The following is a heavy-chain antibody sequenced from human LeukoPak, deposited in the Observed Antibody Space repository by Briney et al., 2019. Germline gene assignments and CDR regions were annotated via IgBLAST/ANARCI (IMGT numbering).Heavy chain of an antibody. CDR2: ISPYNGNS. J-gene: IGHJ6*03. CDR1: GYNFTNFS. CDR3: ARVIEGWSPLLFYYFYMDV. Sequence: ASVKVSCKASGYNFTNFSVNLVRQAPGQGPEWMGWISPYNGNSNYAQKFQGRVTLTTDASRSAVSMELRSLRSDDTAIYYCARVIEGWSPLLFYYFYMDVRGKGTTVTVSS. D-gene: IGHD6-19*01. V-gene: IGHV1-18*01.